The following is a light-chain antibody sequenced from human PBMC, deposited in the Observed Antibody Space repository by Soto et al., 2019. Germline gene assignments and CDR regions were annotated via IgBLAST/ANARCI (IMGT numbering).Light chain of an antibody. CDR1: QSVLFSINQKNY. CDR2: WAS. Sequence: DIVLTQSPDSVAVSLGERATINCKSSQSVLFSINQKNYLAWYHQKPGQPPKLLIYWASIRESGVPTRFSGSGSGTNYTLTITSLQAEDAAGYYGQQYYTTPPTFGLGTKVEVK. J-gene: IGKJ1*01. V-gene: IGKV4-1*01. CDR3: QQYYTTPPT.